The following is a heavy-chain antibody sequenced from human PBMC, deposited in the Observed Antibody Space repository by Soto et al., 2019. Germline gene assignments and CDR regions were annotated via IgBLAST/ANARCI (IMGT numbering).Heavy chain of an antibody. Sequence: PGGSLRLSCAASGFTFSDYYMSWICQAPGKGLEWVSYISSSGSTIYYADSVKGRFTISRDNAKNSLYLQMNSLRAEDTAVYYCARLSLAYDSSGYYIDYWGQGTLVTSPQ. CDR1: GFTFSDYY. J-gene: IGHJ4*02. D-gene: IGHD3-22*01. V-gene: IGHV3-11*01. CDR2: ISSSGSTI. CDR3: ARLSLAYDSSGYYIDY.